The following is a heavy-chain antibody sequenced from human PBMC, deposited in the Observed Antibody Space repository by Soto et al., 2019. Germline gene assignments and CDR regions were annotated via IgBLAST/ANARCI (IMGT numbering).Heavy chain of an antibody. CDR2: IDHSGSS. CDR1: AGSIRSGDYY. V-gene: IGHV4-30-4*01. D-gene: IGHD7-27*01. Sequence: QVQLQESGPGLVKPSQTLSLTCTVSAGSIRSGDYYWTWFRQPPGEGMEWIGYIDHSGSSYYNPSLKRQATIAIDTLNNQGSQKLNSVTAADTAVYYCAGELGTFYFDHCGQGTLV. J-gene: IGHJ4*02. CDR3: AGELGTFYFDH.